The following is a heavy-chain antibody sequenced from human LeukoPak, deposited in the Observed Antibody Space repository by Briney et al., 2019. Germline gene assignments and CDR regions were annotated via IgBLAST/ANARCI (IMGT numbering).Heavy chain of an antibody. CDR2: MYYSGST. V-gene: IGHV4-31*03. Sequence: TLCLTCTVSGGSISSGGYYWSCIRQHPGKGLEWIGYMYYSGSTYYNPSLKTRVTISVNTSKNQFSLKLSSVTAADTAVYYCAREPRITMVRGVIIGYFDCWGQRILVSVSS. CDR3: AREPRITMVRGVIIGYFDC. D-gene: IGHD3-10*01. CDR1: GGSISSGGYY. J-gene: IGHJ4*03.